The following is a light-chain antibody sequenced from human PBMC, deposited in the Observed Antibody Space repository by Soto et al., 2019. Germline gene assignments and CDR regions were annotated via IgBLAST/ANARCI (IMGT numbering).Light chain of an antibody. J-gene: IGLJ1*01. CDR1: SSDVGCYNY. CDR3: SSYAGSSNV. Sequence: QSALTQPPSTSGSPGQSVAISCTGTSSDVGCYNYVSWYRQHPGKSPKLMIYEVNKRPSGVPDRFSGSKSGNTASLTVSGLQAEDEADYYCSSYAGSSNVFGTGTKVTVL. CDR2: EVN. V-gene: IGLV2-8*01.